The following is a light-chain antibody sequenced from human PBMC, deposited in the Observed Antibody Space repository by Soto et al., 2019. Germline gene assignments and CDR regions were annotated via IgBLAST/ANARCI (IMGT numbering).Light chain of an antibody. CDR2: RAS. V-gene: IGKV1-5*03. J-gene: IGKJ3*01. Sequence: DIQMTQSPSTLSASVGDRVTITCRASQSIDTWLAWYQQKPGKAPKLLIYRASSLETGVPSRFSGSGSGTEFTLTISRLQPDDFSVYYCQRYDTYSDTFGPGTKVDIK. CDR3: QRYDTYSDT. CDR1: QSIDTW.